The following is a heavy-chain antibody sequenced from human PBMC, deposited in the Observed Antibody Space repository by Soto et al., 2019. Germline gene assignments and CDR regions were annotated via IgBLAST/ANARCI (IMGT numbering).Heavy chain of an antibody. D-gene: IGHD2-2*01. J-gene: IGHJ5*02. Sequence: GGSLRLSCAASGFTFSSYAMSWVRQAPGKGPEWVSAISGSGGSTYYADSVKGRFTISRDNSKNTLYLQMNSLRAEDTAVYYCAKDPRDCSSTSCPFDPWGPGTLVTVSS. CDR1: GFTFSSYA. CDR3: AKDPRDCSSTSCPFDP. CDR2: ISGSGGST. V-gene: IGHV3-23*01.